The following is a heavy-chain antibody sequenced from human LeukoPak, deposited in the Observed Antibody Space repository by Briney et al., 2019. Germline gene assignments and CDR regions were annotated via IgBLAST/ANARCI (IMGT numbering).Heavy chain of an antibody. CDR1: GFTVSSNY. CDR3: ARDPGGYYGMDV. CDR2: IYSGGST. J-gene: IGHJ6*02. D-gene: IGHD3-10*01. Sequence: PGGSLRLSCGASGFTVSSNYMSWVRQAPGKGLEWVSVIYSGGSTYYADSVKGRFTISRDNSKNTLYLQMNSLRAEDTAVYYCARDPGGYYGMDVWGQGTTVTVSS. V-gene: IGHV3-53*01.